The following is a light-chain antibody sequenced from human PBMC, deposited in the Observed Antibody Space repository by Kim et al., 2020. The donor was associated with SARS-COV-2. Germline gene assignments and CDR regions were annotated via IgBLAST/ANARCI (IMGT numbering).Light chain of an antibody. J-gene: IGKJ5*01. CDR1: QSVSSNY. Sequence: PGERATLSCRASQSVSSNYLAWYQQKPGQAPRLLIYGASSRATGIPDRFSGSGSGTDFTLTISSLEPEDFAVYYCQQYCTSPITFGQGTRLE. V-gene: IGKV3-20*01. CDR2: GAS. CDR3: QQYCTSPIT.